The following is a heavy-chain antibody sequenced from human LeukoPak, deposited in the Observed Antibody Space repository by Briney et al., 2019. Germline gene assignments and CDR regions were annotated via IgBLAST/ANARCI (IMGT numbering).Heavy chain of an antibody. Sequence: SETLSLTCTVSGYSISSGYYWGWIRQPPGKGLEWIGSIYPSGSTYYNPSLKSRVTISVDTSKNQFSLKLSSVTAADTAVYYCARANGGDFWSGYYTISAFDIWGQGTMVTVSS. CDR3: ARANGGDFWSGYYTISAFDI. J-gene: IGHJ3*02. D-gene: IGHD3-3*01. V-gene: IGHV4-38-2*02. CDR2: IYPSGST. CDR1: GYSISSGYY.